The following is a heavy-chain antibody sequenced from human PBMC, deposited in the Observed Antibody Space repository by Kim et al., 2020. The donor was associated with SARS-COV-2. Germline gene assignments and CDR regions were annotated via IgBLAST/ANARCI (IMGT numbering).Heavy chain of an antibody. CDR2: INPNSGGT. Sequence: ASVKVSCKASGYTFTGYYMHWVRQAPGQGLEWMGWINPNSGGTNYAQKFQGRVTMTRDTSISTAYMELSRLRSDDTAVYYCARVRLYSSSSFNWFDPWGQGTLVTVSS. D-gene: IGHD6-6*01. J-gene: IGHJ5*02. CDR1: GYTFTGYY. V-gene: IGHV1-2*02. CDR3: ARVRLYSSSSFNWFDP.